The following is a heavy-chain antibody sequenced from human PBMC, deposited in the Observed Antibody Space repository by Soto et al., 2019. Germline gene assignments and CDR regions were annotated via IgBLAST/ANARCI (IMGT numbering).Heavy chain of an antibody. J-gene: IGHJ4*02. V-gene: IGHV4-34*01. CDR2: INHSEST. CDR3: ARGVVRRVIIQYTSFFDY. Sequence: SETLYITCAVYGGTFSGYYWSWIRQPPGKGLEWIGEINHSESTNSNPALKSRVTISVDTSKNQFSLKLSSVTAADTAVYYCARGVVRRVIIQYTSFFDYWGLGTLVSLSS. CDR1: GGTFSGYY. D-gene: IGHD3-10*01.